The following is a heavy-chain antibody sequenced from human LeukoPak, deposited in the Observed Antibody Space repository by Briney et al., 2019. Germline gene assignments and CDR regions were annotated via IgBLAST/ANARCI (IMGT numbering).Heavy chain of an antibody. Sequence: SETLSLTCAIYGASLNDYWWAWVRQPPGAGLEWIGEVTDGGYTNYKSSLKSRVSISVDISKNQFSLRLPSVTAADTAMYFCARITARGGSDNAFDVWGQGTMIIVSS. CDR3: ARITARGGSDNAFDV. CDR1: GASLNDYW. V-gene: IGHV4-34*01. CDR2: VTDGGYT. J-gene: IGHJ3*01. D-gene: IGHD2-15*01.